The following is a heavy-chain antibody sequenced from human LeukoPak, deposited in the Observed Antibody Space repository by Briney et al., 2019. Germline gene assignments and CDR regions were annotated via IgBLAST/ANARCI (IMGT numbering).Heavy chain of an antibody. CDR2: ISGSGGST. J-gene: IGHJ3*02. CDR1: GFTVSSNY. Sequence: PGGSLRLSCAASGFTVSSNYMSWVRQAPGKGLEWVSAISGSGGSTYCADSVKGRFTISRDNSKNTLYLEMDSLRAEDTAVYYCAKGKRRQRADDAFDIWGQGTLVTVSS. CDR3: AKGKRRQRADDAFDI. V-gene: IGHV3-23*01.